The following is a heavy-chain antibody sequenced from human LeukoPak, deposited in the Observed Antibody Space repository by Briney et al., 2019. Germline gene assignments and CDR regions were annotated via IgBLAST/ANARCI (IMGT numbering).Heavy chain of an antibody. CDR3: ARDSRLDP. V-gene: IGHV3-21*01. CDR1: GFTFSSYE. J-gene: IGHJ5*02. CDR2: ISSSSSYI. Sequence: PGGSLRLSCAASGFTFSSYEMNWVRQAPGKGLEWVSSISSSSSYIYYADSVKGRFTISRDNAKNSLYLQMNSLRAEDTAVYYCARDSRLDPWGQGTLVTVSS.